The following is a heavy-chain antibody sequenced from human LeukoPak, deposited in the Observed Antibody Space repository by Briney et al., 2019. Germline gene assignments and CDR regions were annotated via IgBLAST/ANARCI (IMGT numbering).Heavy chain of an antibody. CDR2: INWNGGST. J-gene: IGHJ4*02. CDR1: GFTFSSYW. Sequence: GGSLRLSCAASGFTFSSYWMHWVRQAPGKGLEWVSGINWNGGSTDYADSVKGRFTISRDNAKNSLYLQMNSLRAEDTAVYYCARSKRDSYGLFDYWGQGTLVTVSS. CDR3: ARSKRDSYGLFDY. V-gene: IGHV3-20*04. D-gene: IGHD5-18*01.